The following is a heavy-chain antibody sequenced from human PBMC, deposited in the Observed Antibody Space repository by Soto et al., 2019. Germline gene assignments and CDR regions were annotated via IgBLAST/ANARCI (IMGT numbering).Heavy chain of an antibody. D-gene: IGHD3-22*01. V-gene: IGHV4-59*08. J-gene: IGHJ1*01. Sequence: SETLSLTCAVYGGSFSSYYWSWIRQPPGKGLEWIGYIYYAGTTTYNPSLQSRVSIPVDTSKNEVSLKLTSVTAADTAVYFCARLGAYYQAMDSWGQGTLVTVSS. CDR2: IYYAGTT. CDR1: GGSFSSYY. CDR3: ARLGAYYQAMDS.